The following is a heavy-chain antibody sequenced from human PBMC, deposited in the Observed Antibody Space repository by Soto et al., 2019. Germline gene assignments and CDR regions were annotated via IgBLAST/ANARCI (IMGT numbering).Heavy chain of an antibody. CDR2: IYHSGST. CDR1: GGSLSHCY. D-gene: IGHD2-8*01. Sequence: SEKLSVRCAGSGGSLSHCYWRWIRQPLGKGLEWIGEIYHSGSTNYNPSLKSRVTISVDTSKNQFYLKLSSVTAADTAVYYCAVNLGLKFFVNGTVSSDWYF. CDR3: AVNLGLKFFVNGTVSSDWYF. V-gene: IGHV4-34*01. J-gene: IGHJ2*01.